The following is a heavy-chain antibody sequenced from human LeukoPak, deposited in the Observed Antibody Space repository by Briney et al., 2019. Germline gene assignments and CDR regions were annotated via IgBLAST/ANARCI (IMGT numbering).Heavy chain of an antibody. V-gene: IGHV3-48*01. CDR3: XXXXXVADKITLDY. J-gene: IGHJ4*02. CDR2: ISSRSTTI. CDR1: GFTFSSYS. Sequence: GGSLRLSCAASGFTFSSYSMNWVRQAPGKGLEWVSYISSRSTTISHADSVKGRFTISRDNAKNSLYLQMNSLRAEDTAVYYXXXXXXVADKITLDYWGQGTLVTVSS. D-gene: IGHD6-19*01.